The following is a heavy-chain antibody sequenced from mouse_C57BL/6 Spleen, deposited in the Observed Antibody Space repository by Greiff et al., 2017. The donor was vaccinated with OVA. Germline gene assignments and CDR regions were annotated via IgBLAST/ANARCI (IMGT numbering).Heavy chain of an antibody. V-gene: IGHV1-55*01. CDR2: IYPGSGST. D-gene: IGHD2-4*01. CDR1: GYTFTSYW. CDR3: ARWEIYYDYDVGFDY. Sequence: QVQLQQPGAELVKPGASVKMSCKASGYTFTSYWITWVKQRPGQGLEWIGDIYPGSGSTNYNEKFKSKATLTVDTAASTAYSQLSSLTSEDSAVYYGARWEIYYDYDVGFDYWGQGTTLTVSS. J-gene: IGHJ2*01.